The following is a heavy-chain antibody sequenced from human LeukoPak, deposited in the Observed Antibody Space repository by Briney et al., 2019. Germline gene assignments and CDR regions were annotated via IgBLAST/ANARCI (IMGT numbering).Heavy chain of an antibody. Sequence: SETLSLTCAVYGGSFSGYYWSWIRQPPGKGLEWIREINHSGSTNYNPSLTSRVTISVDTSKNQFSLKLSSVTAADTTVYYCARRGTEYYDSSGYYRTHFDYWGQGTLVTVSS. CDR1: GGSFSGYY. CDR3: ARRGTEYYDSSGYYRTHFDY. J-gene: IGHJ4*02. CDR2: INHSGST. V-gene: IGHV4-34*01. D-gene: IGHD3-22*01.